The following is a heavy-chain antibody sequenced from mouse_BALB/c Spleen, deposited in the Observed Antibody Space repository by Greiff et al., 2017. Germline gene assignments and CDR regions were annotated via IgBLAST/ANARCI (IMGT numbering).Heavy chain of an antibody. V-gene: IGHV1-4*02. Sequence: QVQLKQSAAELARPGASVKMSCKASGYTFTSYTMHWVKQRPGQGLEWIGYINPSSGYTEYNQKFKDKTTLTADKSSSTAYMQLSSLTSEDSAVYYCASARVRTPQAWFAYWGQGTLVTVSA. CDR1: GYTFTSYT. CDR2: INPSSGYT. J-gene: IGHJ3*01. CDR3: ASARVRTPQAWFAY. D-gene: IGHD2-14*01.